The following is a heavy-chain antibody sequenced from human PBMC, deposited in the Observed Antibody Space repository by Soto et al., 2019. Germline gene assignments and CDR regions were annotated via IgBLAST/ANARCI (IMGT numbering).Heavy chain of an antibody. D-gene: IGHD3-16*01. Sequence: GGSLRLSCAASGFTFSDYYMSWIRQSPGKGLEWVSYISSSGGTIYYADSVKGRFTISRDNAKNSLYLEMNSLRAEDTAVYYCARVGARGYEYIWGSPRGLDYWGQGTLVTVSS. J-gene: IGHJ4*02. CDR1: GFTFSDYY. V-gene: IGHV3-11*01. CDR3: ARVGARGYEYIWGSPRGLDY. CDR2: ISSSGGTI.